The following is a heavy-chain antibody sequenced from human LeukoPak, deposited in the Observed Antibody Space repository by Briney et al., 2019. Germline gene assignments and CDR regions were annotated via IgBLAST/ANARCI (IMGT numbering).Heavy chain of an antibody. D-gene: IGHD3-10*01. CDR2: ISSGGNTI. CDR3: ARTKTLTIRPFDI. V-gene: IGHV3-48*04. J-gene: IGHJ3*02. Sequence: SGGSLRLSCAASGFTFSSYGMHWVRQAPGKGLEWVSYISSGGNTIYYADSVKGRFTISRDNAKNSLYLQMNSLRAEDTAVYFCARTKTLTIRPFDIWGQGTMVTVSS. CDR1: GFTFSSYG.